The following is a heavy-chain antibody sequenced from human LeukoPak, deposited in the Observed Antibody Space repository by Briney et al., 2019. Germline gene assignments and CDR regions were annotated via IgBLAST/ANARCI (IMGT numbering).Heavy chain of an antibody. CDR3: ARVGGSTMSFDY. V-gene: IGHV1-69*04. Sequence: ASVKVSCKASGGTFSSYAISWVRQAPGQGLEWMGRIIPIFGIANYAQKFQGRVTITADKSTSTAYMELRSLRSDDTAVYYCARVGGSTMSFDYWGQGTLVTVSS. CDR2: IIPIFGIA. D-gene: IGHD3-10*02. J-gene: IGHJ4*02. CDR1: GGTFSSYA.